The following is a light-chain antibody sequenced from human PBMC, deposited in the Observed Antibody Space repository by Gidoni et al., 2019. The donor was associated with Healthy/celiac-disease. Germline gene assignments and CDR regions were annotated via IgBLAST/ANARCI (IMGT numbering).Light chain of an antibody. J-gene: IGLJ2*01. CDR3: QSYDSSLSAFCVV. V-gene: IGLV1-40*01. Sequence: QSVLTQPFSVSGAPGQRVTISCTGSSSNIGAGYAVHWYQQLPGTAPKLLIYGNSIRPSGVPYRFSGSKSGTSASLAITWLQAEDEADYYCQSYDSSLSAFCVVFGGGTKLTVL. CDR1: SSNIGAGYA. CDR2: GNS.